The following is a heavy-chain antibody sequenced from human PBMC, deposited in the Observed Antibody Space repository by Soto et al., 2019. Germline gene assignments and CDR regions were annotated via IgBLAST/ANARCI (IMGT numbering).Heavy chain of an antibody. CDR1: GGPIRSSIHY. D-gene: IGHD3-16*01. J-gene: IGHJ4*02. Sequence: SETLYLTCSVSGGPIRSSIHYWGWIRQSPGTGLEWIGSIDESGTTYYNPSLQSRVTVSVDTSKNQFSLKVISVTGADTAIYYCAREGGYVDYWGQGTLVTVSS. V-gene: IGHV4-39*02. CDR3: AREGGYVDY. CDR2: IDESGTT.